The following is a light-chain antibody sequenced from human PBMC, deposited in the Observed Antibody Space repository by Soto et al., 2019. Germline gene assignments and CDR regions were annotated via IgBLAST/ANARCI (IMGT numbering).Light chain of an antibody. J-gene: IGKJ1*01. CDR2: KAS. CDR3: QQSFSTPRT. Sequence: DIQMTQSPYTLSGSVGDRVTITCRASQSISVWLAWYQQKAGKAPNLLIYKASRLESGVPSRFSGSGSGKDFTLTISSLQPEDFGTYYCQQSFSTPRTFGQGTKVDIK. V-gene: IGKV1-5*03. CDR1: QSISVW.